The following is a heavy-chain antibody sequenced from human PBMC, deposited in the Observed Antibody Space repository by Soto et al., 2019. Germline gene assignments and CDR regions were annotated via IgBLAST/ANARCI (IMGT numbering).Heavy chain of an antibody. J-gene: IGHJ6*03. Sequence: QLQLQESGPGLVKPSETLSLTCTVSGGSISSSSYYWGWVRQPPGKGLEWIGIIFYSGSTYYNPSLKSRVTIAEDTSKNQFSLKLSSVTAADTAVYYCARLLIVVVPAAKGDYYYYMDVWGKGTTVTVAS. CDR3: ARLLIVVVPAAKGDYYYYMDV. D-gene: IGHD2-2*01. CDR2: IFYSGST. V-gene: IGHV4-39*01. CDR1: GGSISSSSYY.